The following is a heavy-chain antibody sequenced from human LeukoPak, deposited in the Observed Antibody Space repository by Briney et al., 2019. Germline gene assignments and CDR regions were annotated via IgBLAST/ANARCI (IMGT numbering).Heavy chain of an antibody. V-gene: IGHV1-2*06. CDR1: GYTFTGYY. D-gene: IGHD3-3*01. J-gene: IGHJ4*02. CDR2: INPNSGGT. Sequence: ASVKVSCKASGYTFTGYYMHWVRQAPGQGLEWVGRINPNSGGTNYAQKFQGRVTMTGDTSISTAYMELSRLRSDDTAVYYCARDKTIFGVVTLYYWGQGTLVTVSS. CDR3: ARDKTIFGVVTLYY.